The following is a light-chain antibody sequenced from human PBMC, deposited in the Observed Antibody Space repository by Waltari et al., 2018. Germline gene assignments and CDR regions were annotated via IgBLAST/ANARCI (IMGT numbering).Light chain of an antibody. Sequence: DIVMTQSPDSLALSLGERATIKCKSSQSVLYNSNSKNYLAWYQQKPGQPPKLLISWASTRESGVPDRFSGSGSGTDFTLSISNLQAEDVPVYYCQQYYNIPRTFGQGTKLEI. V-gene: IGKV4-1*01. CDR1: QSVLYNSNSKNY. CDR2: WAS. CDR3: QQYYNIPRT. J-gene: IGKJ2*01.